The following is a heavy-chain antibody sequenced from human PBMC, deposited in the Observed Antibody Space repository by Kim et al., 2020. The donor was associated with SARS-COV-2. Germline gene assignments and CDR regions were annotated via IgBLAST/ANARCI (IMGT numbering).Heavy chain of an antibody. CDR2: IIPIFGTA. CDR1: GGTFSSYA. D-gene: IGHD6-6*01. V-gene: IGHV1-69*13. J-gene: IGHJ4*02. Sequence: SVKVSCKASGGTFSSYAISWVRQAPGQGLEWMGGIIPIFGTANYAQKFQGRVTITADESTSTAYMELSSLRSEDTAVYYCARVRSIAARRTGLGYFDYWGQGTLVTVSS. CDR3: ARVRSIAARRTGLGYFDY.